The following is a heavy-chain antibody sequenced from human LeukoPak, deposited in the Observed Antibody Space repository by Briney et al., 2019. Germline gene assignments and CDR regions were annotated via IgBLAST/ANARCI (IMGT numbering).Heavy chain of an antibody. CDR1: GGSFSGYY. D-gene: IGHD1-26*01. Sequence: SETLSLTCAVSGGSFSGYYWSWIRQPPGKGLEWSGEINHSGSTNYNPSLKSRVTISVDTSKNQFSLKLSSVTAADTAVYYCARRGVGATTVYYYYYMDVWGKGTTVTISS. CDR3: ARRGVGATTVYYYYYMDV. V-gene: IGHV4-34*01. CDR2: INHSGST. J-gene: IGHJ6*03.